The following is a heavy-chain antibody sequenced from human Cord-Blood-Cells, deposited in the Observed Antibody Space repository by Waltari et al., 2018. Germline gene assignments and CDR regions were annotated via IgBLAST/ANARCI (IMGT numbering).Heavy chain of an antibody. V-gene: IGHV4-34*01. CDR3: ARRYKILGSGSYYDAFDI. D-gene: IGHD3-10*01. J-gene: IGHJ3*02. Sequence: QVQLQQWGAGLLKPSETLSLTCAVYGGSFSGYYWSWIRQPPGKGLEWIGEINHSGSTNYNPSLKNRLHISVDTSKNQFSRRLSSVTAADTAVYYWARRYKILGSGSYYDAFDIWGQGTMVTVSS. CDR1: GGSFSGYY. CDR2: INHSGST.